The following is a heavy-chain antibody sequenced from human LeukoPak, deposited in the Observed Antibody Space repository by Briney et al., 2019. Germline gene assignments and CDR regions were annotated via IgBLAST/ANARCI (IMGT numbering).Heavy chain of an antibody. V-gene: IGHV4-34*01. J-gene: IGHJ6*02. Sequence: PSETLSLTCAVYGGSFSGYYWSWIRQPPGKGLEWIGEINHSGSTNYNPSLKSRVTISVDTSKNQFSLKLSSVTAADTAVYYCARYRGASGYFHYYYGMDVWGQGTTVTVSS. D-gene: IGHD3-22*01. CDR1: GGSFSGYY. CDR2: INHSGST. CDR3: ARYRGASGYFHYYYGMDV.